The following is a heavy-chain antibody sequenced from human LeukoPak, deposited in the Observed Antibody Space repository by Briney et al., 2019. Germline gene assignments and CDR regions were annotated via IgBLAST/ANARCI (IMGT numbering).Heavy chain of an antibody. D-gene: IGHD6-13*01. CDR2: MSGSGGST. J-gene: IGHJ4*02. V-gene: IGHV3-23*01. CDR1: GFTFSSYA. Sequence: RGSLRLSCAASGFTFSSYAMSWVRQAPGQGLEWVSGMSGSGGSTHYADSVKGRFTISRDNSKHTLYLQMNSLRADDTAIYYCAKDSQAGYSNSRTNWGRGALVTVSS. CDR3: AKDSQAGYSNSRTN.